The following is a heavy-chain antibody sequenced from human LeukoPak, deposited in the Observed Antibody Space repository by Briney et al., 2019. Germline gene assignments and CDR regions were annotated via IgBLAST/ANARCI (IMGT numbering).Heavy chain of an antibody. D-gene: IGHD6-19*01. Sequence: GASVKVSCKASGYTFTDYYMHWVRQAPGQGLEWMGWINPNSGGTNYAQKFQGRVTITRDTSISTAYMDLSRLRSDDTAVYYCAKEAVTGTFDYWGQGTLVTVSS. J-gene: IGHJ4*02. CDR3: AKEAVTGTFDY. V-gene: IGHV1-2*02. CDR2: INPNSGGT. CDR1: GYTFTDYY.